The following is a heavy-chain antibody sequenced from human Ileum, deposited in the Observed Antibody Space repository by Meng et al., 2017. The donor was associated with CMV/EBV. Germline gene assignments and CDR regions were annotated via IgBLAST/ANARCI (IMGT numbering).Heavy chain of an antibody. CDR2: TYTNGYT. CDR3: TTHSGGY. V-gene: IGHV3-53*01. Sequence: GYLRLSCAGSGFAVSRDYMTWVRQAPGKGLEWVSVTYTNGYTDHADSVRGRFTVSRDNFKNMVFLQMNSLRAEDTAIYYCTTHSGGYWGQGTLVTVSS. J-gene: IGHJ4*02. CDR1: GFAVSRDY.